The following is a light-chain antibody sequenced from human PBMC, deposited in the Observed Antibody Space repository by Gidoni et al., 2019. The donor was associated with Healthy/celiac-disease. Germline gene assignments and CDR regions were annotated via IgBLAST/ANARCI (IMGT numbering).Light chain of an antibody. CDR3: CSYAGSSTSV. CDR1: SSDVGSYNL. J-gene: IGLJ2*01. V-gene: IGLV2-23*02. Sequence: QSALTQPAPVSGYPGQSITISCTGTSSDVGSYNLVSWYQQHPGKAHKLMIYEVSKRPSGVSNRFSGSKSGNTASLTISGLQAEDEADYYCCSYAGSSTSVFGGGTKLTVL. CDR2: EVS.